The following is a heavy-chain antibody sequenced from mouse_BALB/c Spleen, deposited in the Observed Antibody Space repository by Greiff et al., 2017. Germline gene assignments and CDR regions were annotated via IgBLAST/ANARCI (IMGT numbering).Heavy chain of an antibody. CDR3: ARGQGLRQGNAMDY. J-gene: IGHJ4*01. V-gene: IGHV5-6-5*01. CDR1: GFTFSSYA. Sequence: EVKLQESGGGLVKPGGSLKLSCAASGFTFSSYAMSWVRQTPEKRLEWVASISSGGSTYYPDSVKGRFTISRDNARNILYLQMSSLRSEDTAMYYCARGQGLRQGNAMDYWGQGTSVTVSS. D-gene: IGHD2-4*01. CDR2: ISSGGST.